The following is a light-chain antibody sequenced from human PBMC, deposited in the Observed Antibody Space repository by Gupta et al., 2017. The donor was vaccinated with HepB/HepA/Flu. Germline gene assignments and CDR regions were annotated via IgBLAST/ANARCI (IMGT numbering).Light chain of an antibody. CDR3: SSFTTSSTWV. Sequence: QSALTQPASVSEFPGQSITISCTGSSSDIGSDNYVSWYQQHPGKAPKLIIFDVTNRPAGLSDRFSGSKSGNTASLTISELQAEDEADYYCSSFTTSSTWVFGGGTKLTVL. J-gene: IGLJ3*02. CDR2: DVT. V-gene: IGLV2-14*01. CDR1: SSDIGSDNY.